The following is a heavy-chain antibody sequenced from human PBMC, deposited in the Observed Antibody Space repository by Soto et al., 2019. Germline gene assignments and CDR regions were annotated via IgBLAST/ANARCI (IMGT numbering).Heavy chain of an antibody. V-gene: IGHV4-4*07. Sequence: QVQLQESGPGLVKPSETLSLTCSVSGGPVRNYYWNWIRQPAGKGLEWIGRIYTSGNSDYNPSLKSRVTMSADTSKNQLSLRLSSVTAADSAVYYCARLWFGKPPGYLDYWGQGIRVTISS. D-gene: IGHD3-10*01. J-gene: IGHJ4*02. CDR1: GGPVRNYY. CDR2: IYTSGNS. CDR3: ARLWFGKPPGYLDY.